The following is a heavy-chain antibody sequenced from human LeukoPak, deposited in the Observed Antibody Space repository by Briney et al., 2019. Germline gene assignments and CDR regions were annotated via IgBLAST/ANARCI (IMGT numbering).Heavy chain of an antibody. Sequence: PSETLSLTCTVSGGSISSYYWSWIRQLAGKGLEWIGRIYTSGSTNYNPSLKSRVTMSVDTSKNQFSLKLSSVTAADTAVYYCARTSYFKYGPHFDYWGQGTLVTVSS. V-gene: IGHV4-4*07. CDR3: ARTSYFKYGPHFDY. D-gene: IGHD2/OR15-2a*01. CDR1: GGSISSYY. J-gene: IGHJ4*02. CDR2: IYTSGST.